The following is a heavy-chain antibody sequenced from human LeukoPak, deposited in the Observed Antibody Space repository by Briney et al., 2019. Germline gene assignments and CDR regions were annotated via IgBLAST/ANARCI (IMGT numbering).Heavy chain of an antibody. V-gene: IGHV3-48*03. CDR1: GFTFSSYE. Sequence: GRSLRLSCAASGFTFSSYEMNWVRQAPGKGLEWVSYISSSGSTIYYADSVKGRFTISRDNAKNSLYLQMNSLRAEDTAVYYCARTESGYFDYWGQGTLVTVSS. CDR2: ISSSGSTI. CDR3: ARTESGYFDY. J-gene: IGHJ4*02. D-gene: IGHD2-15*01.